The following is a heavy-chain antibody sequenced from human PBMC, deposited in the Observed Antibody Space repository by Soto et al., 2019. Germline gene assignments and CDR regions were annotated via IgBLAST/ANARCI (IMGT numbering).Heavy chain of an antibody. J-gene: IGHJ4*02. D-gene: IGHD6-13*01. CDR2: ISWNSGSI. CDR1: GFTFDDYA. CDR3: AKDIIAAAGTELEGGGYYFDY. Sequence: EVQLVESGGGLVQPGRSLRLSCAASGFTFDDYAMHWVRQAPGKGLEWVSGISWNSGSIGYADSVKGRFTISRDNAKNSLYLQMNSLRAEDTALYYCAKDIIAAAGTELEGGGYYFDYCGQGTLVTVSS. V-gene: IGHV3-9*01.